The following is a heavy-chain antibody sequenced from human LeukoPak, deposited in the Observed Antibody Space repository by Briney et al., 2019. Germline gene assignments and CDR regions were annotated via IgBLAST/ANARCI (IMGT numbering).Heavy chain of an antibody. J-gene: IGHJ4*02. CDR2: INPNSAAS. Sequence: ASVKVSCKASGYTFTGYYMHWVRQAPGQGLEWMGWINPNSAASHYAQKFQDRVTMTSDTSINMAYMELRSLRSDDTAVYYCAREVVGAHDYWGQGTLVTVSS. CDR3: AREVVGAHDY. V-gene: IGHV1-2*02. CDR1: GYTFTGYY. D-gene: IGHD1-26*01.